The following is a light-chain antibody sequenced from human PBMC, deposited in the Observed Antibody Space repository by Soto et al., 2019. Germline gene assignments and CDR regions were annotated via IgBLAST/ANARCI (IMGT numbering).Light chain of an antibody. J-gene: IGLJ3*02. Sequence: QSVLTQPPSASGSPGQSVTISCTGTSSDVGGYNYVSWYQQHPGKAPKLMIYEVSYRPSGVPDRFSGFKSGNTASLTVSGLQAEDEADYYCSSNVGGDSWVFGGGTQLTVL. V-gene: IGLV2-8*01. CDR3: SSNVGGDSWV. CDR1: SSDVGGYNY. CDR2: EVS.